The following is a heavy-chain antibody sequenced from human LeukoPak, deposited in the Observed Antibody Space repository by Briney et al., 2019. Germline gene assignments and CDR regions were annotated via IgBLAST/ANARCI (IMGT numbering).Heavy chain of an antibody. D-gene: IGHD2-21*02. CDR2: IYYSGST. V-gene: IGHV4-59*11. CDR3: ARVVTATRGFDY. CDR1: GGSISSHY. Sequence: SETLSLTCTVSGGSISSHYWSWIRQPPGKGLEWIGYIYYSGSTNYNPSLKSRVTISVDTSKNQFSLKLSSVTAADTAVYYCARVVTATRGFDYWGQGTLVTVSS. J-gene: IGHJ4*02.